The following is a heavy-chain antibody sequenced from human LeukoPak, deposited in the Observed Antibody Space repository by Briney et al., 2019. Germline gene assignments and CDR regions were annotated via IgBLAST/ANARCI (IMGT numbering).Heavy chain of an antibody. CDR3: ARDLAPTASSYLDN. D-gene: IGHD1-1*01. J-gene: IGHJ4*02. V-gene: IGHV3-74*01. Sequence: GGSLRLSCAASGFTSSTYWRHWVRQAPGKGLVWVSRIKSDGSNTAYVDSVKGGFTIYKEKAKNTQYMQMNSLRAEDTALYYCARDLAPTASSYLDNWGQGTLVTVSS. CDR1: GFTSSTYW. CDR2: IKSDGSNT.